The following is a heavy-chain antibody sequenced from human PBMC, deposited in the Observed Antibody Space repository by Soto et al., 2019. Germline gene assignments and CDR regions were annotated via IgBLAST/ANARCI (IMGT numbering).Heavy chain of an antibody. J-gene: IGHJ6*02. Sequence: SHTLSLTCVISGDSVSSNSAGWNWIRQSPSRGLEWLGRTYYKSKWNNDYALSVKSRITINPDTSKNPFSLHLYSVTPEDTAVYYCTGITWFRGMDVWGQGTPVTVSS. D-gene: IGHD3-10*01. CDR2: TYYKSKWNN. CDR3: TGITWFRGMDV. CDR1: GDSVSSNSAG. V-gene: IGHV6-1*01.